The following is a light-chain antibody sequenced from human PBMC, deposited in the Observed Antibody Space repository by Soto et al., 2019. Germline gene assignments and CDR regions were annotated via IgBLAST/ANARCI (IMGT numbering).Light chain of an antibody. CDR1: ENVSNNY. CDR3: QQDGSSPPYT. J-gene: IGKJ2*01. V-gene: IGKV3-20*01. CDR2: GSS. Sequence: EVVLTKSPGTLSLSPGERATLSCRASENVSNNYLAWYQQKPGQAPRLLIFGSSDRAAGIPDRFSGSGSGTDFTLTISRLEPEDFAVYYCQQDGSSPPYTFGQGTKLEIK.